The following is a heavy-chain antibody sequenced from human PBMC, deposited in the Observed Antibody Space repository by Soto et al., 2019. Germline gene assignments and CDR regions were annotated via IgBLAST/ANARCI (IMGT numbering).Heavy chain of an antibody. CDR2: IDTTSSYT. V-gene: IGHV3-11*06. Sequence: PGGSLRLSCAASGFIFSDYYMSWIRQAPGKGLEWFSYIDTTSSYTNYADSVKGRFTISRDNAKNSLYLQMNSLRVEDTAVYYCARDFPLYYYYGMDVWGQGTTVTVSS. CDR1: GFIFSDYY. J-gene: IGHJ6*02. CDR3: ARDFPLYYYYGMDV.